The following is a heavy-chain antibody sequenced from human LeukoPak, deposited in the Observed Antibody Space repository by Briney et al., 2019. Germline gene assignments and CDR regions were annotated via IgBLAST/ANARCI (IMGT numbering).Heavy chain of an antibody. CDR1: GFTFSSYW. J-gene: IGHJ4*02. Sequence: PGGSLRLSCAGSGFTFSSYWMHWVRQGPGKGLVWVSRINSDGSSTSYADSVKGRFTISRDNAKNTLYLQMNSLRADDTAVYYCARAWNSYFDYWGQGTLVTVSS. D-gene: IGHD2/OR15-2a*01. V-gene: IGHV3-74*01. CDR2: INSDGSST. CDR3: ARAWNSYFDY.